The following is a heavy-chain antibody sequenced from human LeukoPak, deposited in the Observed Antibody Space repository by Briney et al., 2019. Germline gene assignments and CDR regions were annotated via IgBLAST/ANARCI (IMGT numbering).Heavy chain of an antibody. Sequence: SETLSLTCAVYGGSFSGYYWSWIRQPPGKGLEWIGEINHSGSTNYNPSLKSRVNMSVDTSKNQFFLKVSSVAAADTAVYYCARHGSNYFDYWGQGTLVTVSS. D-gene: IGHD2-2*03. CDR2: INHSGST. CDR1: GGSFSGYY. J-gene: IGHJ4*02. CDR3: ARHGSNYFDY. V-gene: IGHV4-34*01.